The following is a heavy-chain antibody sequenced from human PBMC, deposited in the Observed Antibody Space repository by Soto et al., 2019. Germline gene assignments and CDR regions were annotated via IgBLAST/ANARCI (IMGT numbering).Heavy chain of an antibody. Sequence: SETLSLTCTVSGGSISSYYWSWIRQPPGKGLEYIGYIYYSGSTNYNPSLKSRVTISVDTSKKQFSLKLSSVTAADTAVYYCARSLYRGSYPNWFDPWGQGTLVTVSS. CDR2: IYYSGST. V-gene: IGHV4-59*01. CDR3: ARSLYRGSYPNWFDP. CDR1: GGSISSYY. D-gene: IGHD1-26*01. J-gene: IGHJ5*02.